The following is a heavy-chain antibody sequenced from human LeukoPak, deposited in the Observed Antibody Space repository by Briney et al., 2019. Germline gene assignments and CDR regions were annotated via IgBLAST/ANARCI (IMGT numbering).Heavy chain of an antibody. Sequence: GGSLRLSCAASGFTFSTYAMSWVRQAPGKGLEWVSSIGRSAGSTFYADSVKGRFTISRDNSKSTLYLQMNSLRAEDTAVYYCAKDRYSGLNTIDYWGQGTLVTVSS. CDR3: AKDRYSGLNTIDY. CDR2: IGRSAGST. J-gene: IGHJ4*02. CDR1: GFTFSTYA. D-gene: IGHD6-13*01. V-gene: IGHV3-23*01.